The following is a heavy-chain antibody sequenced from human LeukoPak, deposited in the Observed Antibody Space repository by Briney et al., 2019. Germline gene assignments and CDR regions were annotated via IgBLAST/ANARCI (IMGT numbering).Heavy chain of an antibody. V-gene: IGHV3-7*01. D-gene: IGHD2-2*01. J-gene: IGHJ4*02. CDR1: GFTFSSYW. Sequence: PGGSLRLSCAASGFTFSSYWMSWVRQAPGKGLEWVANINQDGGEKHFVDSVKGRFTISRDNAKNSLDLQMNSLRAEDTAVYYCATGRSCTTCYLPDYWGQGTLVTVSS. CDR2: INQDGGEK. CDR3: ATGRSCTTCYLPDY.